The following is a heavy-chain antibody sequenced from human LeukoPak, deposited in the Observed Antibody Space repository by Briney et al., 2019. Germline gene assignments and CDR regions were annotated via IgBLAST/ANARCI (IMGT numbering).Heavy chain of an antibody. CDR2: ISYDERNK. J-gene: IGHJ4*02. CDR1: GFTFSSYG. Sequence: GRSLRLSCAASGFTFSSYGMHWVRQAPGKGLEWVAVISYDERNKSYADSVKGRFTNSRDNSKNTLYLQMNSLRAEDTAMYYCAKDALGYCSSANCYDGFDYWGQGTLVTASS. D-gene: IGHD2-2*01. CDR3: AKDALGYCSSANCYDGFDY. V-gene: IGHV3-30*18.